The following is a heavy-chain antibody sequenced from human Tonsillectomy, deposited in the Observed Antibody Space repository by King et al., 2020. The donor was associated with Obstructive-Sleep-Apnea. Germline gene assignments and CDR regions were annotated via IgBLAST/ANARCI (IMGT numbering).Heavy chain of an antibody. CDR3: ARGRSWFDP. Sequence: VQLVESGSELRKPGASVKVSCKASGYNLSTYVMNWVLKAPGQGVYWLGWIDTNTGNPTYAQGFTRRCVFSLDTSVSTAYLQISSLRTEDTAVYYCARGRSWFDPWGQGTLVTVSS. J-gene: IGHJ5*02. CDR1: GYNLSTYV. V-gene: IGHV7-4-1*02. CDR2: IDTNTGNP.